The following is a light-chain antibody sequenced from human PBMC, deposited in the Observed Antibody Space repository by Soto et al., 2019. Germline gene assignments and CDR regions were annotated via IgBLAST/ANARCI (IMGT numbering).Light chain of an antibody. Sequence: EVLMPKSPATLSVSPGARAPLSCRASQSVSGKLAWYQQKPGQAPRLLIYDASTRATGIPARFSGSGSGTEFTLTISSLQSEDFAVYYCQQSNNWPWTVGQGTKVAIK. J-gene: IGKJ1*01. V-gene: IGKV3-15*01. CDR1: QSVSGK. CDR2: DAS. CDR3: QQSNNWPWT.